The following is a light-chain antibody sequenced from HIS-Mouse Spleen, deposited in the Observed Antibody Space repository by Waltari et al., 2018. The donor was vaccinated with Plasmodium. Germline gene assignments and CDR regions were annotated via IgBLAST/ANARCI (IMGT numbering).Light chain of an antibody. Sequence: SYELTQPLSVSVALGQTARLTCGGNNIGSKNVHWYQQKPGQAPVRVIYRDSNRPSGIPERFSGSNSGNTATLTISRAQAGDEADYYCQVWDSSTVVFGGGTKLTVL. CDR3: QVWDSSTVV. CDR1: NIGSKN. V-gene: IGLV3-9*01. J-gene: IGLJ2*01. CDR2: RDS.